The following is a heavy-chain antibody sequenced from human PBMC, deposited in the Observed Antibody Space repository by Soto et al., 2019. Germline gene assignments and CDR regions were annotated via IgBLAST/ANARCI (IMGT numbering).Heavy chain of an antibody. V-gene: IGHV1-18*01. CDR3: ARDPPPPDY. J-gene: IGHJ4*02. CDR2: ISAYNGNT. CDR1: GYTFASYA. Sequence: QVQLVQSGAEVKKPGASVKVSRKASGYTFASYAISWMRQAPGQGLEWMGWISAYNGNTNYAQKLQGRVTMTTDTSTSTAYRELRSLRSDDTAVYDCARDPPPPDYWGQGTLVTVSS.